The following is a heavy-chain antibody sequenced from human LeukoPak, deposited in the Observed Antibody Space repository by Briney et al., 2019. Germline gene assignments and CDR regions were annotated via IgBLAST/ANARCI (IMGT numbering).Heavy chain of an antibody. J-gene: IGHJ4*02. Sequence: GGSLRLSCAASGFTFSSYEMSWVRQAPGKGLEWVSYISTSGSTIYYADSVKGRFTISRDNAKNSLYLQMNSLRAEDTAVYYCARDFFAPVAATFFDYWGQGTLVTVSS. V-gene: IGHV3-48*03. CDR3: ARDFFAPVAATFFDY. D-gene: IGHD2-15*01. CDR1: GFTFSSYE. CDR2: ISTSGSTI.